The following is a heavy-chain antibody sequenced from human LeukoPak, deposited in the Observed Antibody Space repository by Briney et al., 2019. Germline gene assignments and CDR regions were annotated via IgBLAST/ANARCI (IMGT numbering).Heavy chain of an antibody. CDR2: ISWNSGSI. V-gene: IGHV3-9*01. J-gene: IGHJ4*02. Sequence: PGRSLRLSCAASGFTFDDYAMHWVRQAPGKGLEWVSGISWNSGSIGYADSVKGRFTISRDNAKNSLYLQMNSLRAEDTALYYCAKDQDRQATTFDYWGQGTLVTVSS. D-gene: IGHD5-24*01. CDR3: AKDQDRQATTFDY. CDR1: GFTFDDYA.